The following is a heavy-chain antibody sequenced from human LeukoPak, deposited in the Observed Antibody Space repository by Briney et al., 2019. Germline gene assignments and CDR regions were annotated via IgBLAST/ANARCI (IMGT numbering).Heavy chain of an antibody. Sequence: GASVTVSCKASGGTFSSYAISWVRQAPGQGLEWMGGIIPIFGTANYAQKFQGRVTVTADESTSTAYMELSSLRSEDTAVYYCARRAHYYDSSGYSPDGYWGQGTLVTVSS. CDR1: GGTFSSYA. D-gene: IGHD3-22*01. CDR3: ARRAHYYDSSGYSPDGY. CDR2: IIPIFGTA. J-gene: IGHJ4*02. V-gene: IGHV1-69*13.